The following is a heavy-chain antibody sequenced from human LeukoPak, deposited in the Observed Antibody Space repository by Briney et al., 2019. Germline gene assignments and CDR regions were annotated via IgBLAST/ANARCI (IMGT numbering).Heavy chain of an antibody. CDR1: GYSISSGYY. D-gene: IGHD3-9*01. V-gene: IGHV4-61*01. Sequence: SETLSLTCTVSGYSISSGYYWGWIRPPPGKGLEWIGYIYYSGSTNYNPSLKSRVTISVDTSKNQFSLKLSSVTAADTAVYYCARASYDILTGYYIAFRAFDIWGQGTMVTVSS. CDR2: IYYSGST. CDR3: ARASYDILTGYYIAFRAFDI. J-gene: IGHJ3*02.